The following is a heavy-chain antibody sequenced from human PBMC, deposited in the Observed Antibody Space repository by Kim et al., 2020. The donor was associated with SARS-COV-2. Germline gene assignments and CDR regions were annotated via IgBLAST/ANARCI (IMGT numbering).Heavy chain of an antibody. CDR2: ISGSGADT. D-gene: IGHD3-16*01. J-gene: IGHJ4*02. CDR3: AKDPWGTRYFDY. V-gene: IGHV3-23*01. Sequence: GGSLRLSCAASGFTFRSYAMSWVRQAPGKGLEWVASISGSGADTYYADSVTGRFTISRDNSKNTVDLQMNSLRAEDTAVYYCAKDPWGTRYFDYWGQGTL. CDR1: GFTFRSYA.